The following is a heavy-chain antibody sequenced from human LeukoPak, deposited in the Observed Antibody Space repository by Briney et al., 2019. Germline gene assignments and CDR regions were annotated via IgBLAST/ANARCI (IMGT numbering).Heavy chain of an antibody. D-gene: IGHD3-22*01. V-gene: IGHV1-69*04. CDR2: IIPILGIA. J-gene: IGHJ4*02. CDR1: GGTFSSYA. Sequence: GASVKVSCKAPGGTFSSYAISWVRQAPGQGLEWMGRIIPILGIANYAQKFQGRVTITADKSTSTAYMELSSLRSEDTAVYYCARAGGYYYDSSGYYYNDYWGQGTLVTVSS. CDR3: ARAGGYYYDSSGYYYNDY.